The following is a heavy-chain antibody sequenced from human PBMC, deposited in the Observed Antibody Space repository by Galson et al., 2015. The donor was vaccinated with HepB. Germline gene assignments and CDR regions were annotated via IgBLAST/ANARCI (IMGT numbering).Heavy chain of an antibody. J-gene: IGHJ4*02. CDR3: ARDPFEQWLVPGVPQTRLNYFDY. CDR1: GFTFSSYE. D-gene: IGHD6-19*01. Sequence: SLRLSCAASGFTFSSYEMNWVRQAPGKGLEWVSYISSSGSTIYYADSVKGRFTISRDNAKNSLYLQMNSLRAEDTAVYYCARDPFEQWLVPGVPQTRLNYFDYWGQGTLVTVSS. V-gene: IGHV3-48*03. CDR2: ISSSGSTI.